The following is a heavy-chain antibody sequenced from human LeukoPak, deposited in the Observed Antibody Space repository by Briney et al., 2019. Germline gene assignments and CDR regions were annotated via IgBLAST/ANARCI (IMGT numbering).Heavy chain of an antibody. Sequence: GGSLRLSCAACGFTFSDYTIGWVCKGQGKGLERGASITSSSSHIYYADSVKGRFTISRDNAKHEVYLQMNSLRGEDTAIYYCARVMMGATVTTFHYYCMNVWGVGTAVIVAS. V-gene: IGHV3-21*01. CDR1: GFTFSDYT. J-gene: IGHJ6*03. CDR3: ARVMMGATVTTFHYYCMNV. CDR2: ITSSSSHI. D-gene: IGHD4-11*01.